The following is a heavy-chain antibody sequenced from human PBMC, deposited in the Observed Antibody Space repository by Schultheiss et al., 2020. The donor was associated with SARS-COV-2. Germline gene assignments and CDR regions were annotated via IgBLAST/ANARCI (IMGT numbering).Heavy chain of an antibody. CDR2: ISAYNGNT. Sequence: ASVKVSCKASGYTFTSYGISWVRQAPGQGLEWMGWISAYNGNTNYAQKLQGRVTMTTDTSTSTAYMELRSLRSDDTAVYYCAKGRGGDYGRYYYGMDVWGQGTTVTVSS. CDR1: GYTFTSYG. D-gene: IGHD4-17*01. CDR3: AKGRGGDYGRYYYGMDV. V-gene: IGHV1-18*01. J-gene: IGHJ6*02.